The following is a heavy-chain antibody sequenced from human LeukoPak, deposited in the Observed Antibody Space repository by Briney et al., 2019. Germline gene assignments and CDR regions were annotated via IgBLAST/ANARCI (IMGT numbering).Heavy chain of an antibody. CDR2: ISGSSTTI. CDR1: GFTFSSYS. J-gene: IGHJ4*02. D-gene: IGHD5-24*01. Sequence: GGSLRLSCAASGFTFSSYSMTWVRQAPGKGLEWVSYISGSSTTIKYPNSVKGRFTISRDNAKNSLYLQMNSLRDEDTAIYYCARSDNAYSDYWGQGTLVTVS. CDR3: ARSDNAYSDY. V-gene: IGHV3-48*02.